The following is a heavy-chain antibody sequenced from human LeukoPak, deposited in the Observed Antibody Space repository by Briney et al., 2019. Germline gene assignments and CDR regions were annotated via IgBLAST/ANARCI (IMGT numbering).Heavy chain of an antibody. CDR2: IYYSGNT. J-gene: IGHJ4*02. Sequence: KSSETLSLTCTVSGGSISSYYWSWIRQPPGKGLEWIGHIYYSGNTNYNPSLKSRVTISIDTSKNQFSLRLSSVTAADTAVYHCARGAAGYSYGWGQGTLVTVSS. CDR1: GGSISSYY. CDR3: ARGAAGYSYG. V-gene: IGHV4-59*01. D-gene: IGHD5-18*01.